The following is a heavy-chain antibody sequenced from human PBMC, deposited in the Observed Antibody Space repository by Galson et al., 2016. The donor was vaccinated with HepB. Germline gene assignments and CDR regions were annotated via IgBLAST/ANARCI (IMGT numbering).Heavy chain of an antibody. J-gene: IGHJ4*02. V-gene: IGHV2-70*01. Sequence: PALVKPTQTLTLTCTFSGFSLNTSGVCMNWIRQSPGKALDWLALIDWEDDKYYSTSLKTRLTISKDTSKNQVVLTVANMDPVDTATYYCARTQTSVTTSYYFDNWGQGTLVTVSS. CDR1: GFSLNTSGVC. CDR2: IDWEDDK. CDR3: ARTQTSVTTSYYFDN. D-gene: IGHD4-17*01.